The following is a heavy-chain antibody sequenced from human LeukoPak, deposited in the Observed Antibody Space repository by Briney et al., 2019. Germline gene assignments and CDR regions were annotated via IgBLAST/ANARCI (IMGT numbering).Heavy chain of an antibody. CDR3: ARGRSGSYLFYCYYMDV. V-gene: IGHV4-34*01. D-gene: IGHD1-26*01. Sequence: SETLSLTCAVSGGSLSSYYWSWIRQPPGKGLEWIGEINHSGSTNYNPSLKSRVTISVDTSKNQFSLKLSSVTAADTAVYYCARGRSGSYLFYCYYMDVWGKGTTVTVSS. CDR2: INHSGST. J-gene: IGHJ6*03. CDR1: GGSLSSYY.